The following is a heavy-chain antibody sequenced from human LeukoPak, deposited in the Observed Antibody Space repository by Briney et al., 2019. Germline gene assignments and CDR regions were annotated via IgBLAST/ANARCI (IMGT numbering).Heavy chain of an antibody. D-gene: IGHD2-2*01. V-gene: IGHV1-46*01. CDR2: INPSGGST. Sequence: VASVKVSCKASGYTFTSYYMHWVRQAPGQGLEWMGIINPSGGSTSYAQKFQGRVTMTRDTSTSTVYMELSSLRSEDTAVYYCARGGYNGGDIVVVPAAIDYWGQGTLVTVSS. CDR3: ARGGYNGGDIVVVPAAIDY. CDR1: GYTFTSYY. J-gene: IGHJ4*02.